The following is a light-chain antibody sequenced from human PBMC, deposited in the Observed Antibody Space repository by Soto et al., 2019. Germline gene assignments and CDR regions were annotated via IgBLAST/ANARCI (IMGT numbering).Light chain of an antibody. CDR1: QSVSSY. CDR3: QQRSNSPKT. Sequence: VLTQSPATLSLSPGERATLSCRASQSVSSYLAWYQQKPGQAPRLLIYDASNRATGIPARFSGSGSGTDFTLTISSLEPEDFALYYCQQRSNSPKTFGQGTKV. J-gene: IGKJ1*01. CDR2: DAS. V-gene: IGKV3-11*01.